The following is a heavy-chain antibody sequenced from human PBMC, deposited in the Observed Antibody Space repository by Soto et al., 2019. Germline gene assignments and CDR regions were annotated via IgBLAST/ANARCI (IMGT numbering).Heavy chain of an antibody. D-gene: IGHD2-2*02. CDR3: GRQPGHCSSTSCYKDYYYYYGMDV. CDR1: GGSISSSSYS. Sequence: SETLSLTCSVSGGSISSSSYSWGWIRQPPGKGLEWIGTIYYSGSTHYNPSLEGRVAISADTPNNQLSLRLSSVTAADTAVYYCGRQPGHCSSTSCYKDYYYYYGMDVWGQGTTVTVSS. CDR2: IYYSGST. J-gene: IGHJ6*02. V-gene: IGHV4-39*01.